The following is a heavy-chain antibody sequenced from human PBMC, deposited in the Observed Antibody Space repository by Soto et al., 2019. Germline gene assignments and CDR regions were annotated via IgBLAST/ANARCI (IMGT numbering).Heavy chain of an antibody. Sequence: SETLSLTCAVYGGSFSGYYWSWIRQPPGEGLEWIGEINHSGSTNYNPSLKSRVTISVDTSKNQFSLKLSSVTAADTAVYYCARGRGYGSGGYYFDYWGQGTLVTVSS. J-gene: IGHJ4*02. CDR3: ARGRGYGSGGYYFDY. V-gene: IGHV4-34*01. CDR2: INHSGST. D-gene: IGHD3-10*01. CDR1: GGSFSGYY.